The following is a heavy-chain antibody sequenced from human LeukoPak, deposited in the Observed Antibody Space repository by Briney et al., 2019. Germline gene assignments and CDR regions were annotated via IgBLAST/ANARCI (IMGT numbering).Heavy chain of an antibody. CDR1: GDSVSRNSAA. CDR3: ARSIPATGNNFDY. Sequence: SQTLSLTCVISGDSVSRNSAAWNWIKQSPSRGLEWLGRTYFRSKWYSDYTMSVKGRITINGDTSKNQFSLQLNSVTPEDTAVYYCARSIPATGNNFDYWGQGTRFTVSS. J-gene: IGHJ4*02. V-gene: IGHV6-1*01. D-gene: IGHD6-13*01. CDR2: TYFRSKWYS.